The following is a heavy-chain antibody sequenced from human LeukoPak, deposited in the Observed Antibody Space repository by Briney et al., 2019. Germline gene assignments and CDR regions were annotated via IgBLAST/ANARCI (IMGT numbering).Heavy chain of an antibody. Sequence: GGSLKLSCAASGFTFSGSAMHWVRQASGKGLEWVGRIRSKANSYATAYAASVKGRFTISRDDSKITAYLQMNSLKTEDTAVYYCTSSYYDFWSGHYYMDVWGKGTTVTVSS. CDR3: TSSYYDFWSGHYYMDV. D-gene: IGHD3-3*01. CDR2: IRSKANSYAT. V-gene: IGHV3-73*01. CDR1: GFTFSGSA. J-gene: IGHJ6*03.